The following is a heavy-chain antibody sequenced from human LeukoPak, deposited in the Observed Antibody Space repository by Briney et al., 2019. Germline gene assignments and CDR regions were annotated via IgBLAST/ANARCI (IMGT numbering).Heavy chain of an antibody. CDR1: GFAFNTYG. CDR3: AKEKVSEIGYYDY. Sequence: PGGSLTLSCVAFGFAFNTYGMHWVRQAPGEGLEWVASIRHDGAYKYYADSVKGRFTISRDNSKNMVYLQMNRPRVEDTAVYYCAKEKVSEIGYYDYWGQGILVAVSS. V-gene: IGHV3-30*02. CDR2: IRHDGAYK. J-gene: IGHJ4*02.